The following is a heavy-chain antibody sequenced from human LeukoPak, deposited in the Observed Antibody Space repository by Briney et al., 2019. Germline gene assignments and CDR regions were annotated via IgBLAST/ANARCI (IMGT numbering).Heavy chain of an antibody. J-gene: IGHJ4*02. CDR3: ATRGYSWELAVVDY. V-gene: IGHV1-24*01. CDR1: GYTLTELS. D-gene: IGHD1-26*01. CDR2: FDPEDGET. Sequence: ASVKVSCKVSGYTLTELSMHWVRQAPGKGLEWMGGFDPEDGETIYAQKFQGRVTMTEDTSTDTAYMELSSLRSEDTAVYYCATRGYSWELAVVDYWGQGTLVTVSS.